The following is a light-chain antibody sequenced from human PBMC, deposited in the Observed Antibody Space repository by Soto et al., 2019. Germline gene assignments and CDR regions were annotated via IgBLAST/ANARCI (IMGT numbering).Light chain of an antibody. V-gene: IGKV3-15*01. J-gene: IGKJ1*01. CDR2: GAS. Sequence: EIVLTQSPGTLSLSPGERATLSCRASQSVSSSYLAWYQHKPGQAPRLLVYGASARATGIPARFSGSGSETEFTLTISSLQSEDFAVYFCQQYNIWPLWTFGQGTKVDIK. CDR3: QQYNIWPLWT. CDR1: QSVSSSY.